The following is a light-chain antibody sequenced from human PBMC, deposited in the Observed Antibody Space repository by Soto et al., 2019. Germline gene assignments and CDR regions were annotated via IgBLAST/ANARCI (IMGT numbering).Light chain of an antibody. Sequence: DIQMTQSPSTLSASIGDTVTITCRANQSISSWLAWYQQKPGKAPKLLISDGSSLEGGGPSRFSGSGSGTEFTLTISSLQPDDLATYYCQQYNSSPLTFGGGTKVEIK. J-gene: IGKJ4*01. CDR3: QQYNSSPLT. V-gene: IGKV1-5*01. CDR2: DGS. CDR1: QSISSW.